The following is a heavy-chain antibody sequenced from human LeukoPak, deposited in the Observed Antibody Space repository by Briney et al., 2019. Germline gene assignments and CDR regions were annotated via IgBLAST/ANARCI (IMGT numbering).Heavy chain of an antibody. Sequence: GGSLRLSCAASGFTFSSYAMTWVRQAPGKGLEWVPGISGSGGSTNYADSVKGRFTISRDNSKKTLYLQMNSLRAEDTAVYSCAKTDCSSTTCYVIDYWGQGTLVTVSS. D-gene: IGHD2-2*01. CDR2: ISGSGGST. J-gene: IGHJ4*02. V-gene: IGHV3-23*01. CDR1: GFTFSSYA. CDR3: AKTDCSSTTCYVIDY.